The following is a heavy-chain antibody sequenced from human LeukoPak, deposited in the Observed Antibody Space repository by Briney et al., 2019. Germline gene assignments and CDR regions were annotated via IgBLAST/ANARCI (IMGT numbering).Heavy chain of an antibody. V-gene: IGHV1-8*03. CDR1: GSAFTSYD. D-gene: IGHD3-10*01. CDR3: ARGGDYYGSGSPMARFYYYYYMDV. Sequence: ASVKVSCKAPGSAFTSYDINWVRQATGQGLEWMGWMNPNSGNTGYAQKFQGRVTITRNTPISTAYMELSSLRSEDTAVYYCARGGDYYGSGSPMARFYYYYYMDVWGKGTTVTVSS. J-gene: IGHJ6*03. CDR2: MNPNSGNT.